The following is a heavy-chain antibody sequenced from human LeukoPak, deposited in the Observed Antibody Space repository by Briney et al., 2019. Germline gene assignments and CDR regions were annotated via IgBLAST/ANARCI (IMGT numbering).Heavy chain of an antibody. CDR2: IYTSGST. J-gene: IGHJ3*02. D-gene: IGHD7-27*01. Sequence: PSETLSLTCTVSGGSISSYYWSWIRQPAGKGPEWIGRIYTSGSTNYNPSLKSRVTMSVDTSKNQFSLKLSSVTAADTAVYYCARGLTSLGSLSGAFDIWGQGTMVTVSS. CDR3: ARGLTSLGSLSGAFDI. V-gene: IGHV4-4*07. CDR1: GGSISSYY.